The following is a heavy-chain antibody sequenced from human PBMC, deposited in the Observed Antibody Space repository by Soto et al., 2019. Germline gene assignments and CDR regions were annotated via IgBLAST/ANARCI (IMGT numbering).Heavy chain of an antibody. D-gene: IGHD3-9*01. CDR3: TTRMVSSLYFDR. J-gene: IGHJ4*02. Sequence: DVQLVESGGGFVKPGGSLRLSCAASGFAFLDAWMNWVRQSPGKGLEWVGRIKSKSDGGTRDYAAPVKGRFTISRDDSQNMLFLQMNSLKIEDTAVYYCTTRMVSSLYFDRRGQGTLVTVSS. V-gene: IGHV3-15*07. CDR2: IKSKSDGGTR. CDR1: GFAFLDAW.